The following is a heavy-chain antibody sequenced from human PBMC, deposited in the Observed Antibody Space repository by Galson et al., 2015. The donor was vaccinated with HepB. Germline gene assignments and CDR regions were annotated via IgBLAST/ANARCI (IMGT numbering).Heavy chain of an antibody. D-gene: IGHD1/OR15-1a*01. CDR2: ISYDGSNK. CDR3: AREAGITGTRTYFDY. Sequence: SLRLSCAASGFTFSSYAMHWVRQAPGKGLEWVAVISYDGSNKYYADSVKGRFTISRDNSKNTLYLQVNSLRAEDTAVYYCAREAGITGTRTYFDYWGQGTLVTVSS. CDR1: GFTFSSYA. V-gene: IGHV3-30-3*01. J-gene: IGHJ4*02.